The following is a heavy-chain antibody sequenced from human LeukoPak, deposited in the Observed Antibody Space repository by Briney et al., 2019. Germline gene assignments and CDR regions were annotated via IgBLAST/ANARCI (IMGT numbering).Heavy chain of an antibody. D-gene: IGHD6-6*01. CDR1: GYTFTSYG. Sequence: ASVKVSCKASGYTFTSYGISWVRQAPGQGLEWMGWISAYNGNTKYAQKLQDRVTMTTDTSTTTAYMEVRSLTSDDTAVYYCARGSAMAQKQLVRHFDSWGQGTLVFVSS. V-gene: IGHV1-18*01. CDR2: ISAYNGNT. J-gene: IGHJ4*02. CDR3: ARGSAMAQKQLVRHFDS.